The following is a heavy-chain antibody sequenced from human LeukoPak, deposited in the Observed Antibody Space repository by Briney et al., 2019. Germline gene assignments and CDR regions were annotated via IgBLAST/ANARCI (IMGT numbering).Heavy chain of an antibody. J-gene: IGHJ4*02. CDR2: IYHSGNT. Sequence: SETLSLTCNVSGDSITDYYWSWIRQPRGKGLEWIGFIYHSGNTNYNPSLASRVTLSLDTSKTQLSLRLTSVTAADTAVYYCAREEGIAAAGALEYWGQGILVTVSS. CDR1: GDSITDYY. V-gene: IGHV4-59*01. D-gene: IGHD6-13*01. CDR3: AREEGIAAAGALEY.